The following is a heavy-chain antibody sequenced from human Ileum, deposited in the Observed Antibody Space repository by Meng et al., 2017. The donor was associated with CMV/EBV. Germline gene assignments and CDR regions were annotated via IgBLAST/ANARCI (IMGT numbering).Heavy chain of an antibody. J-gene: IGHJ4*02. D-gene: IGHD3-9*01. CDR3: AKDRYFEPAHFDY. Sequence: GESLKISCAASGFTFSSNWMSWVRQAPGKGLEWVAAISGSGANSYYAEFVKGRATISRDNSKNTLLLELNGLRAEDTAVYYCAKDRYFEPAHFDYWGQGTLVTVSS. CDR2: ISGSGANS. CDR1: GFTFSSNW. V-gene: IGHV3-23*01.